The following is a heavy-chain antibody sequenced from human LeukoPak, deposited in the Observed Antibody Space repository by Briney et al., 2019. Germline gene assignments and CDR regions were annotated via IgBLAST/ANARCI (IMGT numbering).Heavy chain of an antibody. CDR2: ISSSGSTI. V-gene: IGHV3-48*04. Sequence: GGSLRLSCAASGFTFSNYGMNWVRQAPGKGLEWVSYISSSGSTIYYADSVKGRFTISRDNAKNSLYLQMNSLRAEDTAVYYCARDLYYYGSGSYYHWFDPWGQGTLVTVSS. CDR1: GFTFSNYG. D-gene: IGHD3-10*01. J-gene: IGHJ5*02. CDR3: ARDLYYYGSGSYYHWFDP.